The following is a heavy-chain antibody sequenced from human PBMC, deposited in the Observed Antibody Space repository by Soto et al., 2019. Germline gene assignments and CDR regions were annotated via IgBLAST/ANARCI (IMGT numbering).Heavy chain of an antibody. J-gene: IGHJ5*02. Sequence: SETLSLTCTVSGGSVSIGSYYLSWIRQPPGKGLEWVGYIYYSGSTNYNPSLKSRVTISVDTSKNQFSLKLSSVTAADTAVYYCARVMITFGRVVNWFDPWGQGTLFTVSS. CDR1: GGSVSIGSYY. CDR3: ARVMITFGRVVNWFDP. D-gene: IGHD3-16*01. CDR2: IYYSGST. V-gene: IGHV4-61*01.